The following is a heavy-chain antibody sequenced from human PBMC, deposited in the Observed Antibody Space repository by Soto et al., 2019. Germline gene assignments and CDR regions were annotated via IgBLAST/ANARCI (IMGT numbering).Heavy chain of an antibody. V-gene: IGHV4-59*01. Sequence: SETLSLTCTASGGSISSYYWSWIRQPPGKGLEWIGYIYYSGSTNYNPSLKSRVTISVDTSKNQFSLKLSSVTAADTAVYYCAREKIVATNEYYHCYHSMDVWGQGTTVTVSS. J-gene: IGHJ6*02. CDR1: GGSISSYY. D-gene: IGHD5-12*01. CDR2: IYYSGST. CDR3: AREKIVATNEYYHCYHSMDV.